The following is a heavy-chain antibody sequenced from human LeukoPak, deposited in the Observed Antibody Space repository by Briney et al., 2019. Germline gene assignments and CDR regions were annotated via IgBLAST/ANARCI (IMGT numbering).Heavy chain of an antibody. CDR1: GGSISSGDYY. CDR3: ARGPDPYCSSTSCNDY. D-gene: IGHD2-2*01. J-gene: IGHJ4*02. Sequence: SETLSLTCTVSGGSISSGDYYWSWIRQPPGKGLEWIGYIYYSGSTYYNPSLKSRVTIPVDTCKNQFSLKLSSVTAADTAVYYCARGPDPYCSSTSCNDYWGQGTLVTVSS. V-gene: IGHV4-30-4*01. CDR2: IYYSGST.